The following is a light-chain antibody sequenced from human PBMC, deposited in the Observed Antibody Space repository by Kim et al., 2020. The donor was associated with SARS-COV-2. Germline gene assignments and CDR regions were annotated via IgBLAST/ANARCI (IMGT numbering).Light chain of an antibody. CDR1: QSINSW. CDR3: QQYDTYST. CDR2: DAS. J-gene: IGKJ2*01. V-gene: IGKV1-5*01. Sequence: DIQMTQSPSTLSASVGDRVTITCRASQSINSWLAWYQQKPGKAPKLLISDASNLESGVPSRFSGSGSGTEFTLTISSLQPDDFATYYCQQYDTYSTFGQGTNLEI.